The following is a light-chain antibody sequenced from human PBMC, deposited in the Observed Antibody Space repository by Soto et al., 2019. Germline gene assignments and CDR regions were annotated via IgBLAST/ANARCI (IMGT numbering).Light chain of an antibody. CDR2: DVS. CDR1: SSEVGDYNY. Sequence: QSALTQPASVSGSPGQSITISCTGTSSEVGDYNYVSWYQQHPGKAPKLTIYDVSNRPSGVSNRFSGSKSGNTASLTISGLQAEDEADYYCTSYTSSSTYVFGTETKLTVL. CDR3: TSYTSSSTYV. J-gene: IGLJ1*01. V-gene: IGLV2-14*01.